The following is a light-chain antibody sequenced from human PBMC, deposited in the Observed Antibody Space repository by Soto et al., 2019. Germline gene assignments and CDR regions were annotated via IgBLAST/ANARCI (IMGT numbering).Light chain of an antibody. J-gene: IGLJ3*02. CDR3: CSYAGSYTLV. CDR1: SSDVGAYNF. V-gene: IGLV2-11*01. CDR2: DVS. Sequence: QSVLTQPRSVSGSPGQSVTISCTGTSSDVGAYNFVSWYQQHPGRVPKLMIYDVSSRPSGVPDRFSGSKSGNTASLTISGLQADYEADYYCCSYAGSYTLVFGGGTKLTVL.